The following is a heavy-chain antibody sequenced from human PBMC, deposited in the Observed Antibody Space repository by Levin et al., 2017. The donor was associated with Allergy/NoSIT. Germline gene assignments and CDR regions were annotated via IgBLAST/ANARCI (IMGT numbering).Heavy chain of an antibody. CDR3: AREYYGTFDS. D-gene: IGHD4-17*01. CDR1: GFSFSVQW. V-gene: IGHV3-11*01. J-gene: IGHJ4*02. Sequence: AGGSLRLSCAASGFSFSVQWMSWLRQAPGKGLEWVSYIDKSGSHRDYADSVKGRFTISRENGRNSLYLQMNSLTAEDTAVYYCAREYYGTFDSWGPGTLVTVSS. CDR2: IDKSGSHR.